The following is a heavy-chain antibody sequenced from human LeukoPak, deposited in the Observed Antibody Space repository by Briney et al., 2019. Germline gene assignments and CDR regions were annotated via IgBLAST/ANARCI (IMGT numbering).Heavy chain of an antibody. CDR3: AREARATFDY. Sequence: GGSLRLSCAASGFSFSNYWMSWFRQAPVKGLEWVASIKQDGSEKHYVDSVKGRFTISKDNAKNALYLQMSSLRAEDTAVYYCAREARATFDYWGQGTVVTVSS. CDR2: IKQDGSEK. V-gene: IGHV3-7*01. CDR1: GFSFSNYW. D-gene: IGHD5-12*01. J-gene: IGHJ4*02.